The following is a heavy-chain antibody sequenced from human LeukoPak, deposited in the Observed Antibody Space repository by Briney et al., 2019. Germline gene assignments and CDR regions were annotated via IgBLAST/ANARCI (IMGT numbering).Heavy chain of an antibody. CDR1: GGSISSYY. J-gene: IGHJ6*02. D-gene: IGHD1-26*01. Sequence: YPSETLSLTCTVSGGSISSYYWSWIRQPPGKGLEWIGYIYCSGSTNYNPSLKSRVTISVDTSKNQFSLKLSSVTAADTAVYYCARHTREPPYYHYYGMDVWGQGTTVTVSS. CDR2: IYCSGST. CDR3: ARHTREPPYYHYYGMDV. V-gene: IGHV4-59*08.